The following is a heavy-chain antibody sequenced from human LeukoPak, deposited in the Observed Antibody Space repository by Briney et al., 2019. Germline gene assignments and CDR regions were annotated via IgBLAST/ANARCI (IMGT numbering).Heavy chain of an antibody. CDR3: ARVSRVVVVPAASFRFDR. CDR2: INHSGST. J-gene: IGHJ5*02. V-gene: IGHV4-34*01. Sequence: PSETLSLTCAVYGGSFSGYYWSWLRQPPGKGLEWIGEINHSGSTNYNPSLTSRVTISVDTSKNQFSLKLSSVTAADTAMYYCARVSRVVVVPAASFRFDRWGQGTLVTVSS. D-gene: IGHD2-2*01. CDR1: GGSFSGYY.